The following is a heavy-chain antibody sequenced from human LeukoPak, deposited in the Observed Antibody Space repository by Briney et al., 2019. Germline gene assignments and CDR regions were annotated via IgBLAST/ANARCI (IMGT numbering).Heavy chain of an antibody. CDR2: IRYDGKNK. CDR1: GFTYSNYG. Sequence: GGSLRLSCAATGFTYSNYGMHWVRQAPGKGLDWVAFIRYDGKNKYYEDSVKGRFTISRDNSKNTLYLQMNSLRAEDTAVYYCATTRGNWFDPWGQGTLVTVSS. J-gene: IGHJ5*02. V-gene: IGHV3-30*02. D-gene: IGHD3-10*01. CDR3: ATTRGNWFDP.